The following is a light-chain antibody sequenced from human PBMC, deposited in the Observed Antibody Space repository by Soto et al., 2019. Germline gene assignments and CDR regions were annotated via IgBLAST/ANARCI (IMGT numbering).Light chain of an antibody. V-gene: IGLV4-69*01. CDR2: LNSDGSH. CDR1: RGHSSYA. J-gene: IGLJ2*01. Sequence: QAVVTQSPSASASLGASVKLTCTLSRGHSSYAIAWHQQQPEKGPRYLMKLNSDGSHSKGDGIPDRFSGSSSGAERYLTISSLQSEDEADYYCQTWGTGIMVFGGGTKLTVL. CDR3: QTWGTGIMV.